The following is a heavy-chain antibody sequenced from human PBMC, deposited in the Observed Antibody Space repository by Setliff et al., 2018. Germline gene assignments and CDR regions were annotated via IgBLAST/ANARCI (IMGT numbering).Heavy chain of an antibody. Sequence: GGSLRLSCAASGFTFSNAWMSWVRQAPGKGLEWVGRIKRKTDGGTTDYAAPVKGRVTISRDDSKNTLYLQMNSLKTEDTAVYYCARNPWFDPWGQGTLVIVSS. CDR1: GFTFSNAW. CDR2: IKRKTDGGTT. J-gene: IGHJ5*02. CDR3: ARNPWFDP. V-gene: IGHV3-15*01.